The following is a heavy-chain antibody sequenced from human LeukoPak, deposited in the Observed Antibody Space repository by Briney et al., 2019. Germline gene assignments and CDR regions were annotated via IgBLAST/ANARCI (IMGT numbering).Heavy chain of an antibody. CDR1: GYSISSGFY. CDR2: IFHSGST. D-gene: IGHD3-22*01. Sequence: SETLSLTCSDSGYSISSGFYWGWIRQPPGKGLEWIGSIFHSGSTYYNPSLKSRVTISVDTSKNQFSLKLSSVTAADTAVYYCARANYYDSSGYSRGAFDIWGQGTMVTVSS. V-gene: IGHV4-38-2*02. CDR3: ARANYYDSSGYSRGAFDI. J-gene: IGHJ3*02.